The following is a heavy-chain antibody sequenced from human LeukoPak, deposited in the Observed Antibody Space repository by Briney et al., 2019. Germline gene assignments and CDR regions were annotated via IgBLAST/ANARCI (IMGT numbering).Heavy chain of an antibody. D-gene: IGHD3-9*01. CDR1: GGSISSSSYY. J-gene: IGHJ6*02. V-gene: IGHV4-39*07. CDR3: ARAVGGFDWLHYYGMDV. CDR2: IYYSGST. Sequence: PSETLSLTCTVSGGSISSSSYYWGWLRQPPGKGLEWFGSIYYSGSTYYNPSLKSRVTISVDTSKNQFSLKLSSVTAADTAVYYCARAVGGFDWLHYYGMDVWGQGTTVTVSS.